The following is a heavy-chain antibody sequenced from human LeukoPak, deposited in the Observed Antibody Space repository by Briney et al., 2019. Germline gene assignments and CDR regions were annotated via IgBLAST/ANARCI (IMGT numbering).Heavy chain of an antibody. CDR2: IGTAGDT. D-gene: IGHD3-22*01. Sequence: PGGSLRLSCAASGFTFSNYDMHWVRQVTGKGLGWVSAIGTAGDTYYPGSVKGRFTISRENAKNSLYLQMNSLRAGDTAVYYCAKVLYYYDFSGYIPYFFDYWGQGTLVAVSS. J-gene: IGHJ4*02. CDR1: GFTFSNYD. CDR3: AKVLYYYDFSGYIPYFFDY. V-gene: IGHV3-13*01.